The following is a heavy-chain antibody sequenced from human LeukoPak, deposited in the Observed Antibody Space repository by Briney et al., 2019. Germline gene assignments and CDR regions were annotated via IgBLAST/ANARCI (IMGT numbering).Heavy chain of an antibody. D-gene: IGHD6-13*01. V-gene: IGHV4-4*02. CDR2: IYHSGST. Sequence: SETLSLTCAVSGGSISSSNWWSWVRQPPGKGLEWIGEIYHSGSTNYNPSLKSRVTISVDKSKNQFSLKLSSVTAADTAVYYCARENIAAAGSRGYGMDVWGQGTTVTVSS. CDR1: GGSISSSNW. CDR3: ARENIAAAGSRGYGMDV. J-gene: IGHJ6*02.